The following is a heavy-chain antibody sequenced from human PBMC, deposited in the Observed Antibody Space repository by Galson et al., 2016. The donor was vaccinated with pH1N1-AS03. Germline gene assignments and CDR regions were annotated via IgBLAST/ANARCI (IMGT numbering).Heavy chain of an antibody. D-gene: IGHD3-10*01. J-gene: IGHJ3*02. CDR1: GGSISSYY. CDR3: ARHWLGTKDYTFDI. CDR2: VYYTGSA. Sequence: SETLSLTCTVSGGSISSYYWSWIRQPPQKGLEWIGYVYYTGSANYNPSLKSRVTMSVDTSKNQFSLELSSVTAADTAIYFCARHWLGTKDYTFDIWGQGTMVTISS. V-gene: IGHV4-59*08.